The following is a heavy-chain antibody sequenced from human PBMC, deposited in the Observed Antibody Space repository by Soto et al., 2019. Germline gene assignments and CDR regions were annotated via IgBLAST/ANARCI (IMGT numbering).Heavy chain of an antibody. V-gene: IGHV3-30*18. CDR3: AKHMYSGSYGDPTSFDY. CDR1: GFTFSSYG. Sequence: GGSLRLSCAASGFTFSSYGMHWVRQAPGKGLEWVAVISYDGSNKYYADSVKGRFTISRDNSKNTLYLQMNSLRAEDTAVYYCAKHMYSGSYGDPTSFDYWGQGTLVTVSS. J-gene: IGHJ4*02. D-gene: IGHD1-26*01. CDR2: ISYDGSNK.